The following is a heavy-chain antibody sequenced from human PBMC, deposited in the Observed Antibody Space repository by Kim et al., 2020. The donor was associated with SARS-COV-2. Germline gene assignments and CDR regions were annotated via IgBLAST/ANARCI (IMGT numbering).Heavy chain of an antibody. CDR2: IYSSGST. CDR3: ARARGHYDDSGYYY. D-gene: IGHD3-22*01. CDR1: GGSISSYY. Sequence: SETLSLTCTVSGGSISSYYWSWIRQPAGKGLEWIGRIYSSGSTNYNPSLKSRVTMSVDTSKNQFSLKLSSVTAVDTAVYYCARARGHYDDSGYYYWGQGTLVPVSS. J-gene: IGHJ4*02. V-gene: IGHV4-4*07.